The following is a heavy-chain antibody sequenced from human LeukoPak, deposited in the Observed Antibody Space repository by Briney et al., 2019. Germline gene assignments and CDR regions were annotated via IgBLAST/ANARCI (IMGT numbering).Heavy chain of an antibody. CDR2: INPNSGGT. Sequence: ASVKVSCKASGYTFTGYYMHWVRQAPGQGLEWMGWINPNSGGTNYAQKFQGWVTMTRDTSISTAYMELSRLRSDDTAVYYCARRSSSWWFYFDYWGQGTLVTVSS. CDR3: ARRSSSWWFYFDY. V-gene: IGHV1-2*04. J-gene: IGHJ4*02. D-gene: IGHD6-13*01. CDR1: GYTFTGYY.